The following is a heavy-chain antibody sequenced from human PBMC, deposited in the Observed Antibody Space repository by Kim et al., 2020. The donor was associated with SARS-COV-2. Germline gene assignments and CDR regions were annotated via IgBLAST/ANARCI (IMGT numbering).Heavy chain of an antibody. CDR1: GFTLSNYG. Sequence: GGSLRLSCAASGFTLSNYGVHWVRQAPGKGLEWVAGIWYNGDKKYYGDFVKGRFTISRDNPKNTVSLQMTSLRAEDMAVYYCARERFGYSSGWYEREKDVFDMWGQGTMVTVSS. D-gene: IGHD6-19*01. CDR2: IWYNGDKK. V-gene: IGHV3-33*01. CDR3: ARERFGYSSGWYEREKDVFDM. J-gene: IGHJ3*02.